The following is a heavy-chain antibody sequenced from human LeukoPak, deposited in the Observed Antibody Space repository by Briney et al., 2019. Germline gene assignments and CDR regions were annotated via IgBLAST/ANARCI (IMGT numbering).Heavy chain of an antibody. CDR2: ISYTGTT. Sequence: PSETLSLTCAVYGGSFSGYYWSWIRQPPGKGLEWIGSISYTGTTSYNPSLKSRVTISVDTSKNEFSLKLNSVTAADTAVYYCARGRGRWGQGTLVTVSS. D-gene: IGHD3-10*01. CDR1: GGSFSGYY. CDR3: ARGRGR. J-gene: IGHJ4*02. V-gene: IGHV4-34*01.